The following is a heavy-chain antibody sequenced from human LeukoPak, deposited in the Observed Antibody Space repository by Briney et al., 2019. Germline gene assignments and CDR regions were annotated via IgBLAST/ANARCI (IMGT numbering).Heavy chain of an antibody. Sequence: GESLRLSCAASGFTFSSYTMNWVRQAPGKGLEWVSSISGSSSYIHYADSVRGRFTISRDNAKNSLYLQMNSLRVEDTAVYYCASRDCSSSSCFIDYWGQGTLVTVSS. V-gene: IGHV3-21*01. J-gene: IGHJ4*02. D-gene: IGHD2-2*01. CDR2: ISGSSSYI. CDR1: GFTFSSYT. CDR3: ASRDCSSSSCFIDY.